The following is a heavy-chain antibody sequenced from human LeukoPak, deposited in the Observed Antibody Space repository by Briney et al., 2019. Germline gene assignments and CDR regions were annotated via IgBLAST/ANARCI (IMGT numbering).Heavy chain of an antibody. CDR1: GGSFSGYY. D-gene: IGHD3-10*01. CDR3: ARHSMVGGYYYYYMDV. V-gene: IGHV4-34*01. CDR2: INHSGST. Sequence: SETLSLTCAVYGGSFSGYYWSWIRQPPGKGLEWIGEINHSGSTNYNPSLKSRVTISVDTSKNQFSLKLSSVTAADTAVYYCARHSMVGGYYYYYMDVWGKGTTVTISS. J-gene: IGHJ6*03.